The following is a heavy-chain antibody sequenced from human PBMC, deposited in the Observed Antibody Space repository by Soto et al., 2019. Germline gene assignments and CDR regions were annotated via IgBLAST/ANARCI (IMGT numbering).Heavy chain of an antibody. CDR1: GGSISSYY. D-gene: IGHD3-10*01. V-gene: IGHV4-59*08. CDR2: VHHSWGS. J-gene: IGHJ6*02. Sequence: QVQLQESGPGLVKPSETLSLSCTVSGGSISSYYWSWFRQSPGKRMEWIGYVHHSWGSSYNPSLQSRGAISLDTSKSQFSLKVTSVTAPDTAVYYCARQGFGPLHGLVDVWGQGTTVTVSS. CDR3: ARQGFGPLHGLVDV.